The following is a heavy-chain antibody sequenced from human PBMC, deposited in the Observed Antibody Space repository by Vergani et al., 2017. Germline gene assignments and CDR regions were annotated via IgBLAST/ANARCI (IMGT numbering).Heavy chain of an antibody. CDR1: GFTFDDYA. D-gene: IGHD4-17*01. CDR2: ISWNSGSI. V-gene: IGHV3-9*01. J-gene: IGHJ4*02. Sequence: EVQLVESGGGLVQPGRSLRLSCAASGFTFDDYAMHWVRQAPGKGLEWVSGISWNSGSIGYADSVKGRFTISRDNAKNSLYLQMNSLRAEDTALYYCAKGDFGDYVGVVDYWGQGTLVTVSS. CDR3: AKGDFGDYVGVVDY.